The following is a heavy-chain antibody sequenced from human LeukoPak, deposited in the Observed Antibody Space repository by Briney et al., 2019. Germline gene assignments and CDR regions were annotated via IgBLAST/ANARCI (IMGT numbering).Heavy chain of an antibody. D-gene: IGHD1-26*01. J-gene: IGHJ5*02. CDR2: ISYDGSNK. V-gene: IGHV3-30*18. Sequence: GGSPRLSCAASGFTFSSYGMHWVRQAPGKGLEWVAVISYDGSNKYYADSVKGRFTISRDNSKNTLYLQMNSLRAEDTAVYYCAKDGINWFDPWGQGTLVTVSS. CDR3: AKDGINWFDP. CDR1: GFTFSSYG.